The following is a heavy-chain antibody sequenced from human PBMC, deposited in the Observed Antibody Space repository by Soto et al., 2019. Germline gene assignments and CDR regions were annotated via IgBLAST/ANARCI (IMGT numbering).Heavy chain of an antibody. V-gene: IGHV1-2*02. CDR1: GYTFTGYY. D-gene: IGHD3-16*01. CDR2: INPNSGGT. Sequence: SSVKVSCKASGYTFTGYYMHWVRQAPGQGLEWMGWINPNSGGTNYAQKFQGRVTMTRDTSISTAYMELSRLRSDDTAVYYCARDDVGYYYGMDVWGQGTTVTVSS. J-gene: IGHJ6*02. CDR3: ARDDVGYYYGMDV.